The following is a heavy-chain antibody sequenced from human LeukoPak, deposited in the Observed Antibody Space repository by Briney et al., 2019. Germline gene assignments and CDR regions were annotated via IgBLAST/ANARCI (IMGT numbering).Heavy chain of an antibody. CDR3: ARWTPAAAGYYYYHGMDV. Sequence: SETLSLTCTVSGGSISSYYWSWIRQPPGKGLEWIGYIYYSGSTNYNPSLKSRVTISVDTSKNQFSLKLSSVTAADTAVYYCARWTPAAAGYYYYHGMDVWGQGTTVTVSS. CDR1: GGSISSYY. D-gene: IGHD6-13*01. J-gene: IGHJ6*02. V-gene: IGHV4-59*08. CDR2: IYYSGST.